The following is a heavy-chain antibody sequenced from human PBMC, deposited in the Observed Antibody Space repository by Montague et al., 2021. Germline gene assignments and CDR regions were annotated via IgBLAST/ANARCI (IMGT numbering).Heavy chain of an antibody. Sequence: SETLSLTCTISGGSIRSYYWNWIRQPPGKGLEWIGYIYYSGSTNYNPSLKSRVNISLDTSNYQFSLNLRSVTAADTAVYYCARALAARWWLDPWGQGTLVTVSS. J-gene: IGHJ5*02. V-gene: IGHV4-59*01. CDR3: ARALAARWWLDP. D-gene: IGHD6-6*01. CDR2: IYYSGST. CDR1: GGSIRSYY.